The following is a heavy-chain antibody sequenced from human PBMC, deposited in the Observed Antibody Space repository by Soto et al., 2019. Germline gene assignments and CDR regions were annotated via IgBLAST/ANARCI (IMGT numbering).Heavy chain of an antibody. CDR1: GFTFRSAW. V-gene: IGHV3-15*01. CDR2: VKSKSDGEAT. J-gene: IGHJ6*02. CDR3: TTGVGATGFDYYYNGTDV. D-gene: IGHD1-26*01. Sequence: EAQLVESGGGVVKPGGSLRLSCGASGFTFRSAWMSWVRQAPGKGLEWVGRVKSKSDGEATDYGAPVKGRFIISRDDSKNTLYLQLNSLKTEHTGVYSCTTGVGATGFDYYYNGTDVWGRGTTVTVSS.